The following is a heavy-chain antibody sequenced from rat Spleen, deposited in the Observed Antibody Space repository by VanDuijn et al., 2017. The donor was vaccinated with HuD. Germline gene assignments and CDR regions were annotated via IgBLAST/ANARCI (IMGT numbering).Heavy chain of an antibody. D-gene: IGHD4-4*01. CDR3: ARRGNSVFWNFDF. V-gene: IGHV5-25*01. CDR1: GFTFSDYY. Sequence: EVQLVESGGGLVQPGRSLKLSCAVSGFTFSDYYMAWVRQAPTKGLEWVASISIGGYNTYYRDSVKGRFSISRDDAKSTLYLQMDSLRSEDTATYYCARRGNSVFWNFDFWGPGTMVSVSS. J-gene: IGHJ1*01. CDR2: ISIGGYNT.